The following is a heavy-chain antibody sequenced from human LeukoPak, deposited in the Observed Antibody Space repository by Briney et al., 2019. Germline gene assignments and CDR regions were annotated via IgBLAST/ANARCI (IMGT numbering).Heavy chain of an antibody. Sequence: SETLSLTCTVSGGSISSYHWSWLRQPPGKGLEWIGYIYYSGSTNYNPSLKSRVTISVDTSKNQFSLKLSSVTAADTAVYYCARGLGSGSYPIDYWGQGTLVTVSS. CDR2: IYYSGST. CDR3: ARGLGSGSYPIDY. V-gene: IGHV4-59*01. J-gene: IGHJ4*02. CDR1: GGSISSYH. D-gene: IGHD3-10*01.